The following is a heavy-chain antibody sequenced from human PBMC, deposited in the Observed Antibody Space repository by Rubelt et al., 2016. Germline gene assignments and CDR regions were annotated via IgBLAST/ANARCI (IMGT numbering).Heavy chain of an antibody. CDR2: INHSGST. V-gene: IGHV4-34*01. CDR3: ARGRDGDRMGC. CDR1: GGSFSDHH. D-gene: IGHD4-17*01. J-gene: IGHJ4*02. Sequence: QVQLKQWGTGLLRPSETLSLTCAVYGGSFSDHHWSWIRQPPGKGLEWIGGINHSGSTYYNPSLKSRVTISVDTSKNQLSRKLSSVTAADTAGYYCARGRDGDRMGCWGQGTLVTVSS.